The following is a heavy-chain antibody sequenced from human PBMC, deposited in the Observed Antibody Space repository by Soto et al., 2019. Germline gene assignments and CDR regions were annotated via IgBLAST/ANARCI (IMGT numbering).Heavy chain of an antibody. CDR1: GFTFSSYA. J-gene: IGHJ3*02. V-gene: IGHV3-23*01. D-gene: IGHD4-17*01. CDR2: ISGSGGST. CDR3: AKDVPTVTTHDAFDI. Sequence: XXSLRLSFAASGFTFSSYAMRWVLQAPGKGLEWVSAISGSGGSTYYADSVKGRFTISRDNSKNTLYLQMNSLRAEDTAVYYCAKDVPTVTTHDAFDIWGQGTMVTVSS.